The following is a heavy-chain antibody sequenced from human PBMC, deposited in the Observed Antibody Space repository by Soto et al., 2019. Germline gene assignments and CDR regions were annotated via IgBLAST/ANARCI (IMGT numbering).Heavy chain of an antibody. CDR1: GYTLTSYG. Sequence: QVQLVQSGAEVKKPGASVTVSCKASGYTLTSYGISWVRQAPGQGLEWMGWISAHDGNTNYAQKLQGRVTMTTDTSTSTAYMELRSLRSDDTAVYYCARDYYASGSYPRFDPWCQGTLVTVSS. J-gene: IGHJ5*02. CDR3: ARDYYASGSYPRFDP. CDR2: ISAHDGNT. V-gene: IGHV1-18*01. D-gene: IGHD3-10*01.